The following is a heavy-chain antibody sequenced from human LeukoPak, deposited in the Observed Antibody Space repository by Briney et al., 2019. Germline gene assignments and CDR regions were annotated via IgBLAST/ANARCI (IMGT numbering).Heavy chain of an antibody. CDR1: GFIVSSDY. CDR3: ARVLSGTYAF. V-gene: IGHV3-53*01. J-gene: IGHJ4*02. Sequence: PGGSLRLSCAASGFIVSSDYMSWVRQAPGKGLEWVSVIDSGGSTYYADSVKGRFTSSRDNSKNMLYLQMNSLRAEDTAVYYCARVLSGTYAFWGQGTLVTVSS. CDR2: IDSGGST. D-gene: IGHD1-26*01.